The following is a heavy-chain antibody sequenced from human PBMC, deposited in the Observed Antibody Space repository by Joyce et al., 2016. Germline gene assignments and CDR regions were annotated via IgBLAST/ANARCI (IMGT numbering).Heavy chain of an antibody. CDR2: ISGTSYYI. D-gene: IGHD1-26*01. CDR1: GSTFSSSS. V-gene: IGHV3-21*01. CDR3: ARGGISYYYAMDV. J-gene: IGHJ6*02. Sequence: QLVESGGGVVKPGGSLRLSCEASGSTFSSSSMSWFRQGPGKGMGGVAAISGTSYYIFHAETGRGRFTVSRDNAKKTLYLQMNSLRAEDSAVFYCARGGISYYYAMDVWGQGTTVTVSS.